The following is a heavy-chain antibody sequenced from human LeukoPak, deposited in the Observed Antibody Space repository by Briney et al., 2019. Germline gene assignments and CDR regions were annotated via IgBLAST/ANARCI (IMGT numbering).Heavy chain of an antibody. CDR3: ARGLGYCSGGRCSLDP. CDR2: MNPNSGNT. CDR1: GYTFTSYG. D-gene: IGHD2-15*01. Sequence: ASVKVSCKASGYTFTSYGINWVRQATGQGLEWMGWMNPNSGNTGYAQKFQGRVTITRNTSISTAYMELSSLRSEDTAVYYCARGLGYCSGGRCSLDPWGQGTLVTVSS. J-gene: IGHJ5*02. V-gene: IGHV1-8*03.